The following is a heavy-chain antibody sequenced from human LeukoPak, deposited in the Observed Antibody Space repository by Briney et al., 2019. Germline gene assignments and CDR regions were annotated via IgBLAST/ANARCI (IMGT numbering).Heavy chain of an antibody. CDR2: IYTSGST. Sequence: SETLSLTCTVSGGSISSGSYYWSWIRQPAGKGLEWIGRIYTSGSTNYNPSLKSRVTISVDTSKNQFSLKLSSVTAADTAVYYCARAPRAARPDYWGQGTLVTVSS. D-gene: IGHD6-6*01. CDR3: ARAPRAARPDY. CDR1: GGSISSGSYY. V-gene: IGHV4-61*02. J-gene: IGHJ4*02.